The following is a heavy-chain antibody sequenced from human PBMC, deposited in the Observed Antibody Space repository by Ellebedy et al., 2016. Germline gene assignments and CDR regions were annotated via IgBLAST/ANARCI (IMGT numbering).Heavy chain of an antibody. CDR2: ISAGGDIT. Sequence: GGSLRLXCVASGFTFRNFFMSWVRQAPGGGLEWVSTISAGGDITFSADSVKGRFTISRDNAKNSLFLQMNSLRAEDTAVYYCVRGVGGTSLNWFDPWGQGTLVTVSS. D-gene: IGHD3-16*01. CDR1: GFTFRNFF. V-gene: IGHV3-21*01. CDR3: VRGVGGTSLNWFDP. J-gene: IGHJ5*02.